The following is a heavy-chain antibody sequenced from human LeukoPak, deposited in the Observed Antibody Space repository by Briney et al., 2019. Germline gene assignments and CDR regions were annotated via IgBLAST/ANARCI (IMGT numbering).Heavy chain of an antibody. CDR3: ARVGGHSSSWYEIDY. Sequence: ASVTVSCKASGYTFTSYYMHWVRQAPGQGLEWMGIINPSGGSTSYAQKFQGRVTMTRDMSTSTVYMELSSLRSEDTAVYYCARVGGHSSSWYEIDYWGQGTLVTVSS. J-gene: IGHJ4*02. D-gene: IGHD6-13*01. CDR1: GYTFTSYY. CDR2: INPSGGST. V-gene: IGHV1-46*01.